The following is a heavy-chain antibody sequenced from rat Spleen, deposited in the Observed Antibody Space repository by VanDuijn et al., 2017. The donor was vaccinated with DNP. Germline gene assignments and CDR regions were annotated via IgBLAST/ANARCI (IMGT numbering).Heavy chain of an antibody. D-gene: IGHD1-10*01. CDR3: ARWGQLDYAMDA. CDR2: ISYSGST. Sequence: EVQLQESGPGLVKPSQSLSLTCSVTGYSITSNYKWSWIRKFPGNKMEWIGHISYSGSTSYNPSLKSRISITRDTSKNQFFLQLNSVTTEDTATYYCARWGQLDYAMDAWGQGTSVTVSS. V-gene: IGHV3-1*01. CDR1: GYSITSNY. J-gene: IGHJ4*01.